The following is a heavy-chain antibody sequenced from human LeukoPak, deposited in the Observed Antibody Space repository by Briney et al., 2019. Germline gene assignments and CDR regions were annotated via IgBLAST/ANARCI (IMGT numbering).Heavy chain of an antibody. V-gene: IGHV4-34*01. D-gene: IGHD3-3*01. CDR3: ASLRDNTIFGVLRGGY. CDR2: INHSGST. CDR1: GGSFSGYY. J-gene: IGHJ4*02. Sequence: SETLSLTCAVYGGSFSGYYWSWIRQPPGKGLEWIGEINHSGSTNYNPSLKSRVTISVDTSKNQFSLKLSSVTAADTAVYYCASLRDNTIFGVLRGGYWGQGTLVTVSS.